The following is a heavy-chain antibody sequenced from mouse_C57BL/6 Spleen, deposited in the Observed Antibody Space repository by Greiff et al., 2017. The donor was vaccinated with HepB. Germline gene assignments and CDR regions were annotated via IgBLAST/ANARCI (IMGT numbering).Heavy chain of an antibody. CDR1: GYTFTDYN. CDR2: INPNNGGT. J-gene: IGHJ1*03. V-gene: IGHV1-22*01. Sequence: EVQLQQSGPELVKPGASVKMSCKASGYTFTDYNMHWVKQSHGKSLEWIGYINPNNGGTSYNQKFKGKATLTVNKSSSTAYMELRSLTSEDSAVYYCARERQVAIYYYGSSYDWYFDVWGTGTTVTVSS. D-gene: IGHD1-1*01. CDR3: ARERQVAIYYYGSSYDWYFDV.